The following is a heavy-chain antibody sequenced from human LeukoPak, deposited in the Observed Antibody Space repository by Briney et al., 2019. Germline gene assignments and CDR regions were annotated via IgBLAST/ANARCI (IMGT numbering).Heavy chain of an antibody. D-gene: IGHD3-22*01. CDR2: IIPIFGIA. J-gene: IGHJ4*02. Sequence: SVKISCKASGGTFSSYAISWVRQAPGQGLEWMGRIIPIFGIANYAQKFQGRVTITADKSTSTAYMELSSLRSEDTAVYYCARTYYYDSSGYHEDYWGQGTLVTVSS. CDR1: GGTFSSYA. CDR3: ARTYYYDSSGYHEDY. V-gene: IGHV1-69*04.